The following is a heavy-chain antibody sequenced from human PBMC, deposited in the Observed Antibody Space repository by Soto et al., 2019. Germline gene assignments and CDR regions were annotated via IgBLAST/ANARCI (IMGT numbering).Heavy chain of an antibody. J-gene: IGHJ3*02. CDR3: AREANYYDSSGYSSRAFDI. CDR1: GFTFSSYA. Sequence: SLRLSCAASGFTFSSYAMHWVRQAPGKGLEWVAVISYDGSNKYYADSVKGRFTISRDNSKNTLYLQMNSLRAEDTAVYYCAREANYYDSSGYSSRAFDIWGQGTMVTVSS. D-gene: IGHD3-22*01. CDR2: ISYDGSNK. V-gene: IGHV3-30-3*01.